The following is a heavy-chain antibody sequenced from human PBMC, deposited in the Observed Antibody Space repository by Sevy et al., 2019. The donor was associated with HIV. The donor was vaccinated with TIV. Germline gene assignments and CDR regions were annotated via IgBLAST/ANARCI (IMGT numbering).Heavy chain of an antibody. J-gene: IGHJ4*02. CDR2: ISSGNSYI. Sequence: GGSLRLSCGASGFTFSRYSMNWVRQAPGNGLEWVSSISSGNSYIYYADSVKGRFTISRDNAKNSLYLHMNSLRAEDTAVYYCARGSGAVVAGNYFDYSGQGILVTVSS. CDR1: GFTFSRYS. D-gene: IGHD6-19*01. CDR3: ARGSGAVVAGNYFDY. V-gene: IGHV3-21*01.